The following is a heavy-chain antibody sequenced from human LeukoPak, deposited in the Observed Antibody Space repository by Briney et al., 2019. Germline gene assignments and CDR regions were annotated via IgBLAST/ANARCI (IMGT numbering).Heavy chain of an antibody. D-gene: IGHD6-13*01. CDR3: AKTGGVAAGGPLV. Sequence: GGSLRLSCAASGFSVSSNYVTWVRQAPGKGLEWVSAISGSSGSTYYADSVKGRFTISRDNSKNTLYLQMNSLRAEDTAVYFCAKTGGVAAGGPLVWGQGTLVTVSS. CDR1: GFSVSSNY. V-gene: IGHV3-23*01. CDR2: ISGSSGST. J-gene: IGHJ4*02.